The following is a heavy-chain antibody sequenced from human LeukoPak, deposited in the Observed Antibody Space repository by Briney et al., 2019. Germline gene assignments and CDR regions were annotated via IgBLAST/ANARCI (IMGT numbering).Heavy chain of an antibody. CDR1: GGSFSNYY. D-gene: IGHD6-13*01. Sequence: SETLSLTCAVYGGSFSNYYWSWIRQPPGKGLEWIGEINHTGSTSYNPSLKSRVTISVDTSKNQFSLKLSSVTAADTAVYYCARTRRSSSWANYYFDYWGQGTLVTVSS. V-gene: IGHV4-34*01. CDR3: ARTRRSSSWANYYFDY. CDR2: INHTGST. J-gene: IGHJ4*02.